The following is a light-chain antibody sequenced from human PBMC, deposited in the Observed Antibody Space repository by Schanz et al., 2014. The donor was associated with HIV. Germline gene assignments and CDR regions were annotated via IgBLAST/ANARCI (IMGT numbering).Light chain of an antibody. Sequence: EIVLTQSPVILSLSPGERATLSCRASQTVSSNSLGWYQQKRGQVPRLLIYSASRRANGIPDRFSGSGSGTDFTLTINRLEPEDFAVYYCQHYGDSRGTFGGGTEVDIK. J-gene: IGKJ4*01. CDR1: QTVSSNS. V-gene: IGKV3-20*01. CDR3: QHYGDSRGT. CDR2: SAS.